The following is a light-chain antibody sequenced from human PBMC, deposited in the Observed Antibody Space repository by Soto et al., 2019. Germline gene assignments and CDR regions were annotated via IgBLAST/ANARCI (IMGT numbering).Light chain of an antibody. CDR1: QSVLYSSNNKNY. CDR3: QQYYITPLT. V-gene: IGKV4-1*01. Sequence: DIVLTQSPDSLAASLGERATINCKSSQSVLYSSNNKNYLAWYQQKPGQPPKLLIYWASTRESGVPDRFSGSGSGTDFTLTISSLQAEDVAVYYCQQYYITPLTFGPGTKVDIK. J-gene: IGKJ3*01. CDR2: WAS.